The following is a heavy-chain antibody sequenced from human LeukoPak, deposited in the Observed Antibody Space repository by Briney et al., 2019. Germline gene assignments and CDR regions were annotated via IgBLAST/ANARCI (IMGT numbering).Heavy chain of an antibody. Sequence: SETLSLTCTVSGGSISSYYWSWIRQPAGKGLEWIGRIYTSGSTNYNPSLKSRVTMSVDTSKNQFSLKLSSVTAADTAVYYCAREYCSSTSCYRTVTSYNWFDPWGQGTLVTVSS. V-gene: IGHV4-4*07. CDR2: IYTSGST. CDR3: AREYCSSTSCYRTVTSYNWFDP. J-gene: IGHJ5*02. CDR1: GGSISSYY. D-gene: IGHD2-2*01.